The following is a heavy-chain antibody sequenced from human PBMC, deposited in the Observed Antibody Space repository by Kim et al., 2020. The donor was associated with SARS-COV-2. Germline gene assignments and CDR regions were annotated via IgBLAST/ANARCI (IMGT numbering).Heavy chain of an antibody. Sequence: GGSLRLSCAASGFTFSSYGMHWVRQAPGKGLEWVAVISYDGSNKYYADSVKGRFTISRDNSKNTLYLQMNSLRAEDTAVYYCAKDPSSGWYGAFDIWGQGTMVTVSS. CDR3: AKDPSSGWYGAFDI. V-gene: IGHV3-30*18. J-gene: IGHJ3*02. CDR2: ISYDGSNK. D-gene: IGHD6-19*01. CDR1: GFTFSSYG.